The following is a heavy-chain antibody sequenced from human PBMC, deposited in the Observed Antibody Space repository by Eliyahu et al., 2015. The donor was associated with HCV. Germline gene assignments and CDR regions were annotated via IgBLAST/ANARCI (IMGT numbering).Heavy chain of an antibody. CDR1: GFXFDDYA. V-gene: IGHV3-9*01. CDR3: AKDIYSGYDRYAFDI. J-gene: IGHJ3*02. D-gene: IGHD5-12*01. CDR2: ISWNSGSI. Sequence: EVQLVESGGGLVQPGRSLRLSCAXSGFXFDDYAMHWVRQXPGKGLEWVSGISWNSGSIGYADSVKGRFTISRDNAKNSLYLQMNSLRAEDTALYYCAKDIYSGYDRYAFDIWGQGTMVTVSS.